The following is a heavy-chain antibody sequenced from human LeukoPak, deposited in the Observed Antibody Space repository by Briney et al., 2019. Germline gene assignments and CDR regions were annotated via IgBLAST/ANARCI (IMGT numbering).Heavy chain of an antibody. CDR3: ARCAYGEDYFDY. Sequence: PGGSLRLSCAASGFTFSSYVMSWVRQAPGKGLEWVSTISGSGGSTYYADSVTGRFTISRDNAKNSLYLQMNSLIDEDTAVYYCARCAYGEDYFDYWGQGPLVTVSS. CDR1: GFTFSSYV. J-gene: IGHJ4*02. D-gene: IGHD4-17*01. V-gene: IGHV3-23*01. CDR2: ISGSGGST.